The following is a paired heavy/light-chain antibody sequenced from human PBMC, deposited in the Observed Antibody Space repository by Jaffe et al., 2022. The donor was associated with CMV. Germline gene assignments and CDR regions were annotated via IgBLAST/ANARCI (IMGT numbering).Heavy chain of an antibody. CDR1: GYTLTKLS. D-gene: IGHD2-15*01. J-gene: IGHJ6*02. V-gene: IGHV1-24*01. CDR3: ATDGARYCAGGSCYSGYYYAMDV. CDR2: FDPEEGDT. Sequence: QVQLVQSGAEVKKPGASVKVSCKVFGYTLTKLSLHWVRQAPGKGLEWMGGFDPEEGDTIYARKFQGRVTMTEDATTDTAYMELSSLRSEDTAMYYCATDGARYCAGGSCYSGYYYAMDVWGQGTTVTVSS.
Light chain of an antibody. V-gene: IGKV4-1*01. J-gene: IGKJ1*01. CDR2: WAS. CDR1: QSVLYSSNNKNY. CDR3: QQYYSTPRT. Sequence: DIVMTQSPDSLAVSLGERVTINCKSSQSVLYSSNNKNYLTWYQQKPGQPPKLLIYWASTRQSGVPDRFSGSGSGTDFTLTISSLQAADVAVYYCQQYYSTPRTFGQGTKVEIQ.